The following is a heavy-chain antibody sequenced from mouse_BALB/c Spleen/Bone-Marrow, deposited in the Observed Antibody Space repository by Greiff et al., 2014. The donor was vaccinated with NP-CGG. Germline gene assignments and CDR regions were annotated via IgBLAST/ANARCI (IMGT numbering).Heavy chain of an antibody. Sequence: EVKLMESGPELVKPGASMKISCKASGYSFAGYTMNWVKQSHGKNLEWIGLINPYNGGSSYNQKFKGKATSTVDKSSSTAYMELLSLTSEDSAVYYCAREGYGSSYGFAYWGQGTLVTVSA. CDR1: GYSFAGYT. V-gene: IGHV1-31*01. CDR2: INPYNGGS. D-gene: IGHD1-1*01. J-gene: IGHJ3*01. CDR3: AREGYGSSYGFAY.